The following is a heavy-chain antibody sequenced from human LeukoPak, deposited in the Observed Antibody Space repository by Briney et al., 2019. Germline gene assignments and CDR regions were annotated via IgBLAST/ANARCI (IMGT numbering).Heavy chain of an antibody. V-gene: IGHV3-30-3*01. J-gene: IGHJ3*01. CDR1: GFTFRSYA. D-gene: IGHD3-10*01. CDR2: ISYDESNE. Sequence: PGRSLRLSCAASGFTFRSYAMHWVRQAPGKGLEWVAVISYDESNEDYRDSVKGRFIMSRDDSASTMSLQMNSLRVDDTALYYCARGPDPVNRGLRRAFDLWGQGTMVTVSS. CDR3: ARGPDPVNRGLRRAFDL.